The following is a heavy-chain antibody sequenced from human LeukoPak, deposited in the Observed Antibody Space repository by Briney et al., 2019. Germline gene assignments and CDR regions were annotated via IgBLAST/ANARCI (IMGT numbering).Heavy chain of an antibody. CDR1: GFTFSSYG. CDR2: IRYDGSNK. CDR3: ATLYDRDSSSWYGFNAFDI. D-gene: IGHD6-13*01. V-gene: IGHV3-30*02. J-gene: IGHJ3*02. Sequence: GGSLRLSCAASGFTFSSYGMHWVRQAPGKGLEWVAFIRYDGSNKYYADSVKGRFTIPRDNSKNTLYLQMNSLRAEDTAVYYCATLYDRDSSSWYGFNAFDIWGQGTMVTVSS.